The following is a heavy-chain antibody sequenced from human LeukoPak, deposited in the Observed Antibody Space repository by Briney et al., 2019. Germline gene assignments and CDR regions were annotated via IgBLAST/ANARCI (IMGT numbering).Heavy chain of an antibody. CDR2: ISSSSSYI. V-gene: IGHV3-21*01. Sequence: PGGSLRLSCAASGFSFSSYWMSWVRQAPGKGLEWVSSISSSSSYIYYADSVKGRFTISRDNAKNSLYLQMNSLRAEDTAVYYCARLSSSWYADDYWGQGTLVTVSS. D-gene: IGHD6-13*01. J-gene: IGHJ4*02. CDR3: ARLSSSWYADDY. CDR1: GFSFSSYW.